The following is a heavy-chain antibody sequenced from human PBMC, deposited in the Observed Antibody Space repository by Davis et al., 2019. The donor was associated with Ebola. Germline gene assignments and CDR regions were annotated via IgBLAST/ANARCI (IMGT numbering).Heavy chain of an antibody. J-gene: IGHJ4*02. CDR2: INHSGST. CDR3: GRVGSSSVY. D-gene: IGHD6-6*01. CDR1: GGSFSGYY. Sequence: MPSETLSLTCAVYGGSFSGYYWSWIRQPPGEGLEWIGEINHSGSTKYNPSLKSRLTISVDTSKNQFSLKLSSVNAADTAVYYCGRVGSSSVYWGQGTLVTVSS. V-gene: IGHV4-34*01.